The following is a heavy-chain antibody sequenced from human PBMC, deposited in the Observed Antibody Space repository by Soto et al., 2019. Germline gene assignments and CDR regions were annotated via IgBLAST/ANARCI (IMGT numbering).Heavy chain of an antibody. Sequence: PGVSLRLSCAASGCTFNSYWMSWGHQAPAKGLQWVASRNQDGTEQHYVDSVRGRFTVSIDNVRNSLYLQVNSLRAEATAVYYCAGDHTSPGITGDHWGQGSLVTVSS. D-gene: IGHD6-13*01. CDR3: AGDHTSPGITGDH. CDR2: RNQDGTEQ. V-gene: IGHV3-7*01. CDR1: GCTFNSYW. J-gene: IGHJ4*02.